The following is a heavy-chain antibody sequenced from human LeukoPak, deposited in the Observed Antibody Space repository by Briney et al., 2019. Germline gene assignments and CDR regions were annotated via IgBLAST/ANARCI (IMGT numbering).Heavy chain of an antibody. Sequence: GGSLRLSCAASGFTFSSYWMSWVRQAPGKGLEWVANIKQDGSEKYYVDSVKGRFTISRDNAKNSLYLQMNSLRAEDTAVYYCARAVDFWSGYSIDYWGRGTLVTVSS. CDR1: GFTFSSYW. V-gene: IGHV3-7*01. D-gene: IGHD3-3*01. J-gene: IGHJ4*02. CDR2: IKQDGSEK. CDR3: ARAVDFWSGYSIDY.